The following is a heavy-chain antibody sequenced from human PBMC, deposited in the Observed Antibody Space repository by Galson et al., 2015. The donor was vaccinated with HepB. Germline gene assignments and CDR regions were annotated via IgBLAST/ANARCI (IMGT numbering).Heavy chain of an antibody. D-gene: IGHD2-15*01. CDR2: IHSDGRNI. Sequence: SLRLSCAASGFTFSAYAMHWVRQAPGKGPVWVSRIHSDGRNIVYADFVKGRFTISRDIAKNTLYLEMNSLRAEDTAVYYCTRHRDTEILPWGDIHDVWGQGTMVTVS. V-gene: IGHV3-74*01. CDR3: TRHRDTEILPWGDIHDV. J-gene: IGHJ3*01. CDR1: GFTFSAYA.